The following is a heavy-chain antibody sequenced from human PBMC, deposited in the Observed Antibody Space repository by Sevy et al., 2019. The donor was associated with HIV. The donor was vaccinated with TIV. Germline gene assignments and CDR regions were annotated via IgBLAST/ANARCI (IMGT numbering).Heavy chain of an antibody. V-gene: IGHV3-9*01. CDR3: AKDGYSSTYYGGYYFDY. CDR1: GFTFDDYA. J-gene: IGHJ4*02. CDR2: ISWNSGGI. D-gene: IGHD1-26*01. Sequence: GGSLRLSCAASGFTFDDYAMHWVRQAPGKGLEWVSGISWNSGGIGYADSVKGRFTISRDNAKNSLYLQMNSLRAEDTALYYCAKDGYSSTYYGGYYFDYWGQGTPVTVSS.